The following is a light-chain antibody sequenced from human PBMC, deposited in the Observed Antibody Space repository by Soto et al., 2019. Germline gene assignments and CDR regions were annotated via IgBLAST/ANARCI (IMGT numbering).Light chain of an antibody. CDR2: DAS. CDR1: QDISNS. J-gene: IGKJ2*01. CDR3: KHYHFLPPMYP. Sequence: DIQKTQSPSSLSASVGARVTITCQASQDISNSLNWYQQKPGKAPKLLIYDASNLNTGVPSRFSGSGSETYFTFTISSLQPEDFATYYCKHYHFLPPMYPFGQGTTVEIK. V-gene: IGKV1-33*01.